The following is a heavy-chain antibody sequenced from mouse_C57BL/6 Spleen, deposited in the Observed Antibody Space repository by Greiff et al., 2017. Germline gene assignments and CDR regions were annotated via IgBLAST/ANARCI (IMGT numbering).Heavy chain of an antibody. Sequence: VQLQQPGAELVRPGSSVKLSCKASGYTFTSYWMHWVKQRPIQGLEWIGNIDPSDSETHYNQKFKDKATLTVDKSSSTAYMQLSSLTSEDSAVYYCARRLYDGYYEDWGQGTTLTVSS. CDR1: GYTFTSYW. CDR2: IDPSDSET. CDR3: ARRLYDGYYED. D-gene: IGHD2-3*01. V-gene: IGHV1-52*01. J-gene: IGHJ2*01.